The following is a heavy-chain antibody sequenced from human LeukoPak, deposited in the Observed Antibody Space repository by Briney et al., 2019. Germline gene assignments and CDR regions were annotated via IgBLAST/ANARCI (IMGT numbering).Heavy chain of an antibody. J-gene: IGHJ5*02. D-gene: IGHD3-10*01. V-gene: IGHV4-61*02. CDR2: IYTSGST. CDR1: GGPISSGSYY. CDR3: ARLVTMVRGGSNWFDP. Sequence: SETLSLTCTVSGGPISSGSYYWSWIRQPAGKGLEWIGRIYTSGSTNYNPSLKSRVTISVDTSKNQFSLKLSSVTAADTAVYYCARLVTMVRGGSNWFDPWGQGTLVTVSS.